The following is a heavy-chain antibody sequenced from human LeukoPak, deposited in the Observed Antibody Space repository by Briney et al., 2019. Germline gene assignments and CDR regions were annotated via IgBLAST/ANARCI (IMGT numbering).Heavy chain of an antibody. D-gene: IGHD5-18*01. J-gene: IGHJ4*02. V-gene: IGHV3-48*01. CDR2: ISSPTSNI. CDR1: GFSFSSYS. CDR3: AREGREYSYDY. Sequence: PGGSLRLPCAASGFSFSSYSFNWVRQAPGKGLEWISYISSPTSNIHYADSVKGRFTISRDNAKNSLFLQMNSLRVDDTAVYYCAREGREYSYDYWRQGTLVTVSS.